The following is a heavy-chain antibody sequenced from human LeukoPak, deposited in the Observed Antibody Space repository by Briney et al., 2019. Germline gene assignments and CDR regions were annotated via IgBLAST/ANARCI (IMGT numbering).Heavy chain of an antibody. D-gene: IGHD1-26*01. CDR2: ISSSGSST. J-gene: IGHJ4*02. CDR1: GFTFSNYE. Sequence: RGSLRLSCATSGFTFSNYEMSWVRQTPGKGLEWVSYISSSGSSTYYADSVKGRFTISRDNAKSSLCLQMDSLRAGDTAVYYCAREDGSQLDYWGRGTLDTVSS. V-gene: IGHV3-48*03. CDR3: AREDGSQLDY.